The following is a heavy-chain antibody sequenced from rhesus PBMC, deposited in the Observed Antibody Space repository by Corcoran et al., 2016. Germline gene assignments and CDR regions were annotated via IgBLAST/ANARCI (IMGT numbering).Heavy chain of an antibody. J-gene: IGHJ4*01. CDR1: VFTCSTYG. Sequence: EVPLVATRGGLVQPGGSLKHSCAVFVFTCSTYGMVWVRQGPGKGLEWFAVINRGGGSKYNADSVKGRFTISRDNSKNTRSRQMNSLRAEDTAVYYCKSGRSYWGQGVLVTVSS. V-gene: IGHV3S5*01. CDR2: INRGGGSK. CDR3: KSGRSY. D-gene: IGHD6S26*01.